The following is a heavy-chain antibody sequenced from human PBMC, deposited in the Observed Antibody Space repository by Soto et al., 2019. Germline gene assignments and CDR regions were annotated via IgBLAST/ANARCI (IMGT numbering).Heavy chain of an antibody. V-gene: IGHV3-23*01. CDR1: TFTFSSYA. D-gene: IGHD3-16*02. J-gene: IGHJ5*02. Sequence: QLLESGGGLVQPGGSLRLSCAASTFTFSSYAMSWVRQAPGKGLEWVSGISASGGSTYYADSVKGRFTISRDNSKNTLYLQMNSLRAEDAAVYYCAKDRWTRTPGWFDPWGQGTLVTVSS. CDR2: ISASGGST. CDR3: AKDRWTRTPGWFDP.